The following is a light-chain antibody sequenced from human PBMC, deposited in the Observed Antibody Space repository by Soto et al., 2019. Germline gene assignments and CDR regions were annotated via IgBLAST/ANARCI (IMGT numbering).Light chain of an antibody. J-gene: IGKJ2*01. Sequence: EIVLTQSPGTLSLSPGERATLSCRASQSVSSSYLAWYQQKPGQAPRLLIYGASSRATGIPDRFSGXGSGTXXTLTISRLEPEDFAVYYCQQYGSSPLYTFGQGTKLEIK. V-gene: IGKV3-20*01. CDR3: QQYGSSPLYT. CDR2: GAS. CDR1: QSVSSSY.